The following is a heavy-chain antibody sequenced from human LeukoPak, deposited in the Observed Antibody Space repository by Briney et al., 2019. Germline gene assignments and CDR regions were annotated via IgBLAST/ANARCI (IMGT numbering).Heavy chain of an antibody. J-gene: IGHJ4*02. CDR1: GFAFSSYW. CDR2: INSDGSSI. Sequence: GGSLRLSCAASGFAFSSYWMHWVRQAPGKGLMWVSRINSDGSSITYADSVKGRFTISRDNAENTLYLQMNSLRVEDTAVYYCVREGRVSGYDFDCWGQGTLVTVSS. D-gene: IGHD5-12*01. V-gene: IGHV3-74*03. CDR3: VREGRVSGYDFDC.